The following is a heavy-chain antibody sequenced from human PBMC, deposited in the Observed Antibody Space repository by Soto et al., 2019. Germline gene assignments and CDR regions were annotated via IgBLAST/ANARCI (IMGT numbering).Heavy chain of an antibody. Sequence: ASVKVSCKASGYTFTSYGISWVRQAPGQGLEWMGWISAYNGNTNYAQKLQGRVTMTTDTSTSTAYMELRGLRSDDTAVYYCARDQVVPAAIPAPRLSWYYYYGMDVWGQGTTVTVSS. J-gene: IGHJ6*02. D-gene: IGHD2-2*02. CDR2: ISAYNGNT. V-gene: IGHV1-18*04. CDR1: GYTFTSYG. CDR3: ARDQVVPAAIPAPRLSWYYYYGMDV.